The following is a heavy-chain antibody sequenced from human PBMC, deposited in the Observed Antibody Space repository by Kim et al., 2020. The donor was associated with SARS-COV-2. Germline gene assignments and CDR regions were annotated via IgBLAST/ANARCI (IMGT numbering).Heavy chain of an antibody. J-gene: IGHJ4*02. CDR2: ISSSSSTI. V-gene: IGHV3-48*02. Sequence: GGSLRLSCAASGFTFSSYSMNWVRQAPGKGLEWVSYISSSSSTIYYADSVKGRFTISRDNAKNSLYLQMNSLRDEDTAVYYCARDPGYSYGFNGLGFDYWGQGTLVTVSS. D-gene: IGHD5-18*01. CDR1: GFTFSSYS. CDR3: ARDPGYSYGFNGLGFDY.